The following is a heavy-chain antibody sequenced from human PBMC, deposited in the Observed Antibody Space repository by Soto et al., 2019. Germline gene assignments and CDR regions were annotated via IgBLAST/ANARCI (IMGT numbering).Heavy chain of an antibody. CDR3: TTDDTSRYYFHY. CDR2: ISGSAGT. CDR1: GFTFRTYA. J-gene: IGHJ4*02. D-gene: IGHD3-22*01. V-gene: IGHV3-23*01. Sequence: GGSLRLSCTASGFTFRTYAMTWFRQAPGRGLEWVSAISGSAGTFYATSVKGRFTISRDNSRSTVYLQMHSLRAEDSAIYYRTTDDTSRYYFHYWGQATLVTVSS.